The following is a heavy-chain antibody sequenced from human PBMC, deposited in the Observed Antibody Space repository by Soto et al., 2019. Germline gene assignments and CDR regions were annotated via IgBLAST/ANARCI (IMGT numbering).Heavy chain of an antibody. J-gene: IGHJ4*02. V-gene: IGHV4-34*01. Sequence: PSDTLSLTCAVYGGSFSGYYWSWIRQPPGKGMEWIVEINNSGSTNYNPSLKSRVTISVDTSKNQLSLKLSSVTAADTAVYYCARVTYYYGSGSYWRDXWGQGTLVTVS. CDR3: ARVTYYYGSGSYWRDX. CDR1: GGSFSGYY. D-gene: IGHD3-10*01. CDR2: INNSGST.